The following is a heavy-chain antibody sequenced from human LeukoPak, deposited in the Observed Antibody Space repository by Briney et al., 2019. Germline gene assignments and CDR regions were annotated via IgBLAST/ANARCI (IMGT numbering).Heavy chain of an antibody. V-gene: IGHV3-21*01. D-gene: IGHD4/OR15-4a*01. Sequence: PGGCLRLSCAAPGVTFSSYSMNWVRQAPGKGLGWVSSISSSSTYIYSADSVKGRFTISRDNAKNSLYLQMNSLRVEDTAVYYCGRDFRMTMVDYWGQGSLVTVSS. CDR1: GVTFSSYS. CDR3: GRDFRMTMVDY. CDR2: ISSSSTYI. J-gene: IGHJ4*02.